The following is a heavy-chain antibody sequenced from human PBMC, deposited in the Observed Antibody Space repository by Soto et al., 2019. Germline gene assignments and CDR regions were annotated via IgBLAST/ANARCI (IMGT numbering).Heavy chain of an antibody. Sequence: EVQLLESGGGLVQPGGSLRLSCAASGFTFSSYAMNWVRQAPGKGLEWVSAISGSGGSTYYADSVKVRFTISRDNSKNTFYLQMNSMRAEDTAVYYWARRASGWFFDYWGQGTLVTVAS. CDR3: ARRASGWFFDY. V-gene: IGHV3-23*01. CDR2: ISGSGGST. CDR1: GFTFSSYA. J-gene: IGHJ4*02. D-gene: IGHD6-19*01.